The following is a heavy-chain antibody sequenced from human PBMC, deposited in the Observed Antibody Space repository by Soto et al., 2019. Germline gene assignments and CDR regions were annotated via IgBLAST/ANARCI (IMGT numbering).Heavy chain of an antibody. Sequence: SQILSLTCAISGDSVSSNSAAWKWIRQSPSRGLEWLGRTYYRSKWYNDYAVSVKSRITINPDTSKNQFSLQLNSVTPEDTAVYYCARGLGYCSSTSCYTGRNYYGMDVWGQGXTVTVYS. CDR2: TYYRSKWYN. V-gene: IGHV6-1*01. J-gene: IGHJ6*02. CDR1: GDSVSSNSAA. D-gene: IGHD2-2*02. CDR3: ARGLGYCSSTSCYTGRNYYGMDV.